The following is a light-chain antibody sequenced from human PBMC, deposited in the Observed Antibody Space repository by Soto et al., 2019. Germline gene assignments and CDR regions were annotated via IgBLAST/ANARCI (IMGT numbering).Light chain of an antibody. CDR3: STYKATSTLQI. V-gene: IGLV2-14*01. CDR1: SSDVGDYDF. J-gene: IGLJ1*01. Sequence: QSVLTQPASVSGSPGQSITISCTGTSSDVGDYDFVSWYQHYPGKAPQLMILAVRYTASGVSNRCAACRSGHSDSLTISGLPAEDEADYSWSTYKATSTLQIFGTRTTGTVL. CDR2: AVR.